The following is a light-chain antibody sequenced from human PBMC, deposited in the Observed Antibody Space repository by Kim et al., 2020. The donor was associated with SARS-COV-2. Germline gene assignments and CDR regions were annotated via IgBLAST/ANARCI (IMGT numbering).Light chain of an antibody. V-gene: IGKV1-39*01. Sequence: ASVGDRVTISCRTTQSISSHLNWYQQKPGGAPKPLISAASTLQCGVPSMFSGSGSETDFTLTISSLQPEDFATYFCQQSYITPFTFGPGTKVDIK. J-gene: IGKJ3*01. CDR1: QSISSH. CDR2: AAS. CDR3: QQSYITPFT.